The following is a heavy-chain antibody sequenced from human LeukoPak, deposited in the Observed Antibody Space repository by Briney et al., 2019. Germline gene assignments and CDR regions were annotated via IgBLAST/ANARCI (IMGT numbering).Heavy chain of an antibody. CDR1: AYTLTDYY. CDR3: ARVLSD. CDR2: INPNSGAT. V-gene: IGHV1-2*02. Sequence: SVKLSCKASAYTLTDYYLHWVRQAPGQGLEWMGSINPNSGATNYAQRFQGRVTMKRDTSINTAYVWLSRLTSDDTAIYFCARVLSDWGQGTLVTVSS. J-gene: IGHJ4*02.